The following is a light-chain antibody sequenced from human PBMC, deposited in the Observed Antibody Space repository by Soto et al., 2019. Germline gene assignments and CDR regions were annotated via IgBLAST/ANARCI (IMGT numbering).Light chain of an antibody. V-gene: IGKV3-11*01. J-gene: IGKJ3*01. Sequence: EIVLTQSPATLSLSPGERATLSCRASQSVITYLAWYQHKPGQTPRLLIYDASNRATGVPARFSGSGSGTDLTLTIRSLEPEDFAIYYCQQRSNWPPFTFGPGTKVDIK. CDR3: QQRSNWPPFT. CDR2: DAS. CDR1: QSVITY.